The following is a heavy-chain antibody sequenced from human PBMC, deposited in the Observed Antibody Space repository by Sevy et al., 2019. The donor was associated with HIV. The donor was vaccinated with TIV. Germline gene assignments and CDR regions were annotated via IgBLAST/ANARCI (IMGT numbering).Heavy chain of an antibody. V-gene: IGHV3-23*01. CDR3: AKDRDFWRAACYFDD. CDR2: ISGSGGGGEKT. CDR1: GFTFSNYA. J-gene: IGHJ4*02. Sequence: GGSLRLSCAASGFTFSNYAMNWVRQAPGKGLEWVSGISGSGGGGEKTNYADSVKARFTVSTDDSKNTLYLQMNSLGAEDTAVYYCAKDRDFWRAACYFDDWGQGTLVTVSS. D-gene: IGHD3-3*01.